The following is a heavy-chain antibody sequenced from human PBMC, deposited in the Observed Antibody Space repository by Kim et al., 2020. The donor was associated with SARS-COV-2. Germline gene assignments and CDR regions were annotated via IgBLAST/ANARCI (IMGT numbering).Heavy chain of an antibody. Sequence: SETLSLTCTVSGGSISSYYWSWIRQPPGKGLEWIGYIYYSGSTNYNPSLKSRVTISVDTSKNQFSLKLSSVTAADTAVYYCAGVPMRNWFDPWGQGTLVTVSS. V-gene: IGHV4-59*13. J-gene: IGHJ5*02. CDR3: AGVPMRNWFDP. CDR2: IYYSGST. D-gene: IGHD2-2*01. CDR1: GGSISSYY.